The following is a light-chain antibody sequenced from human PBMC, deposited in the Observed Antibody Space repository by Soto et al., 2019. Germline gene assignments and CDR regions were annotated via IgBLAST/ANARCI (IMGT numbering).Light chain of an antibody. CDR3: SSYTSSSTVV. J-gene: IGLJ2*01. Sequence: QSALTQPASVSGSPGQSITISCTGTSNDVGGYNYVSWYQQHPGKAPKLMIYDVSNRPSGVSNRFSGSKSVNTASLTISGLQAEDEADYYCSSYTSSSTVVFGGGTKVTVL. CDR1: SNDVGGYNY. CDR2: DVS. V-gene: IGLV2-14*03.